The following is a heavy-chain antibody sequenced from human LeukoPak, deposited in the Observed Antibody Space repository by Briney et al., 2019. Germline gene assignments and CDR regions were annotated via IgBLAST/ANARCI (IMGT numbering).Heavy chain of an antibody. V-gene: IGHV3-23*01. D-gene: IGHD3-22*01. Sequence: QAGGSLRLSCAASGFPFSSYAMSWVRQVPGKGLEWVSAVSGRGGTTYYTDSVKGRFTISRDNSKNTLYLQMNSLKAQDTAMYYRAKSDYYDSSGHPSSFEYWGQGTLVTVSS. CDR2: VSGRGGTT. J-gene: IGHJ4*02. CDR1: GFPFSSYA. CDR3: AKSDYYDSSGHPSSFEY.